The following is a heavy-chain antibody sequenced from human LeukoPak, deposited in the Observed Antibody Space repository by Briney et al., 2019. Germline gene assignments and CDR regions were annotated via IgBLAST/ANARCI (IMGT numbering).Heavy chain of an antibody. CDR1: GFTFSSYA. J-gene: IGHJ4*02. Sequence: GGSLRLSCAASGFTFSSYAMHWVRQAPGKGLEWVAVISYDGSNKYYADSVKGRFTISRDNSKNTLYLQMNSLRAEDTAVYYCARDLSSSAYFDYWGQGTLVTVSS. V-gene: IGHV3-30-3*01. D-gene: IGHD6-6*01. CDR3: ARDLSSSAYFDY. CDR2: ISYDGSNK.